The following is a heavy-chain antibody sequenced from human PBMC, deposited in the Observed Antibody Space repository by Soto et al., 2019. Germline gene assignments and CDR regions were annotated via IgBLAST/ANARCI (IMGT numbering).Heavy chain of an antibody. CDR1: GGTFSSYA. D-gene: IGHD3-3*01. CDR2: IIPIFGTA. V-gene: IGHV1-69*06. Sequence: SVKVSCKASGGTFSSYAISWVRQAPGQGLEWMGGIIPIFGTANYAQKFQGGVTITADKSTSTAYMELSSLRSEDTAVYYCARGVSTPVRAFDYWGQGTLVTVSS. CDR3: ARGVSTPVRAFDY. J-gene: IGHJ4*02.